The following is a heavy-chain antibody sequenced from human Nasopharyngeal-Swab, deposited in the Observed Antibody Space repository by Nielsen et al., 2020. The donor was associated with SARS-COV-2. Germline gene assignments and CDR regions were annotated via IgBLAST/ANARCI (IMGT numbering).Heavy chain of an antibody. V-gene: IGHV1-18*04. CDR2: ISAYNGNT. J-gene: IGHJ4*02. CDR3: ARASGPYYYDSSGYYAR. Sequence: ASVKVSCKASGYTFTSYGISWVRQAPGQGLEWMGWISAYNGNTNYAQKFQGRVTITADESTSTAYMELSSLRSEDTAVYYCARASGPYYYDSSGYYARWGQGTLVTVSS. CDR1: GYTFTSYG. D-gene: IGHD3-22*01.